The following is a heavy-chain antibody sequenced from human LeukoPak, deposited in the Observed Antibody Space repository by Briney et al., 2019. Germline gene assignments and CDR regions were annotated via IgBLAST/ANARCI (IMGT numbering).Heavy chain of an antibody. Sequence: ASVKISCKASGYTFTGYYMHWVRQAPGQGLEWMGWINPNSGGTNYAQKFQGRVTMTRDTSISTAYMELSRLRSDDTAVYYCARDGQPLQDSRVVPAGGEVGYWGQGTLVTVSS. CDR3: ARDGQPLQDSRVVPAGGEVGY. V-gene: IGHV1-2*02. D-gene: IGHD2-2*01. J-gene: IGHJ4*02. CDR1: GYTFTGYY. CDR2: INPNSGGT.